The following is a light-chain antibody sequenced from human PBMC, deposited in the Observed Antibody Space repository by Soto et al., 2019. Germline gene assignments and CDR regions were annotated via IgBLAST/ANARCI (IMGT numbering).Light chain of an antibody. CDR3: HQYGSSITWT. V-gene: IGKV3-20*01. J-gene: IGKJ1*01. CDR2: AAS. Sequence: EVVLTQSPGTVSLSPGERATLSCRASQSVTSNYLAWYQQKPGQAPRLLIYAASSRATGIPDRFSGSGSGTDCTRSTSRLEPEDLAVYYGHQYGSSITWTYGQGTKVEIK. CDR1: QSVTSNY.